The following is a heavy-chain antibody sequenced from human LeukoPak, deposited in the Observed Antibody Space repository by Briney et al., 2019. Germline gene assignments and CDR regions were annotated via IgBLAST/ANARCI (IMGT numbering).Heavy chain of an antibody. V-gene: IGHV4-39*01. D-gene: IGHD3-22*01. Sequence: SETLSLTCTVSGGSIRSSYYYWGWIRQPPGKGLEWIGSIYDSGSTYYNPSLKSRVTISVDTSKNQFSLKLSSVTAADTAVYYCARDSRANVDAFDIWGQGTMVTVSS. CDR1: GGSIRSSYYY. CDR2: IYDSGST. J-gene: IGHJ3*02. CDR3: ARDSRANVDAFDI.